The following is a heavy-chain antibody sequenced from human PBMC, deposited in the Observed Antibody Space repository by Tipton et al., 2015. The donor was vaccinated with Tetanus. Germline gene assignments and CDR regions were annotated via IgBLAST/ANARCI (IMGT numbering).Heavy chain of an antibody. CDR1: GGSLFSGSFY. CDR3: AKQEDNWFDP. D-gene: IGHD2-15*01. J-gene: IGHJ5*02. CDR2: IYYNGNT. Sequence: LRLSCTVSGGSLFSGSFYWGWISQPPGKGLEWIGNIYYNGNTFYHSSLKSRVTISADTSKNQFSLSLRSVTAADTAVYYCAKQEDNWFDPCGQGPLVTVSS. V-gene: IGHV4-39*01.